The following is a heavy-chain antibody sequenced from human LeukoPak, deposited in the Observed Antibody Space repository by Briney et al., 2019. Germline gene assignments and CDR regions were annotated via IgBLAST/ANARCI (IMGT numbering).Heavy chain of an antibody. CDR2: INPNSGGT. V-gene: IGHV1-2*02. J-gene: IGHJ4*02. Sequence: ASVKVSCKASGYTFTGYYMHWVRQAPGQGLEWMGWINPNSGGTNYAQKFQGRVTMTRDTSISTACMELSRLRSDDTAVYYCARASLPDYDFWSGYYSRYADYWGQGTLVTVSS. CDR3: ARASLPDYDFWSGYYSRYADY. CDR1: GYTFTGYY. D-gene: IGHD3-3*01.